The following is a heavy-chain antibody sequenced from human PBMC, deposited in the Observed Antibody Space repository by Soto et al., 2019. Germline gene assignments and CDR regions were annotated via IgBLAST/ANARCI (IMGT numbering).Heavy chain of an antibody. CDR1: GGTFSSYA. D-gene: IGHD3-22*01. CDR2: IIPIFGTA. Sequence: SVKVSCKASGGTFSSYAISWVRQAPGQGLEWMGGIIPIFGTANYAQKFQGRVTITADKSTSTAYMELSSLRSEDTAVYYCARDSKPTYDSSGSFDYWGQGTLVTVSS. CDR3: ARDSKPTYDSSGSFDY. J-gene: IGHJ4*02. V-gene: IGHV1-69*06.